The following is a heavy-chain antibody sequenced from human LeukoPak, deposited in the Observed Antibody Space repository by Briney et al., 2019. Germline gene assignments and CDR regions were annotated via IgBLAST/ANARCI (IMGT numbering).Heavy chain of an antibody. CDR1: GFTFSNHW. CDR2: ISPDGSRT. V-gene: IGHV3-74*01. Sequence: GGSLRLSCAASGFTFSNHWMHWVRQTPEKGLVWVSNISPDGSRTDYADSVKGRFTISRDNAKNSLFLQMNSLRAEDTAVYYCARDNGWSADFWGQGTLVTVSS. CDR3: ARDNGWSADF. J-gene: IGHJ4*02. D-gene: IGHD2-15*01.